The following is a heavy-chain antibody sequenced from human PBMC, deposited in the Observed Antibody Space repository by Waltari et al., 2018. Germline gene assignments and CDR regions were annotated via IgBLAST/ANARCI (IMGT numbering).Heavy chain of an antibody. CDR3: ARVPIFDWLVSGFDL. CDR2: INPNSGAT. D-gene: IGHD3-9*01. J-gene: IGHJ5*02. Sequence: QVHLVLSGGEVQKPGASVKVSCKASGYSFTDYYIHWVRQAPGQGLEWMGWINPNSGATNYAQKLQDRVTVTRDTSSSTAYMELSSLTSGDTAVYYCARVPIFDWLVSGFDLWGQGTLVTVSS. CDR1: GYSFTDYY. V-gene: IGHV1-2*02.